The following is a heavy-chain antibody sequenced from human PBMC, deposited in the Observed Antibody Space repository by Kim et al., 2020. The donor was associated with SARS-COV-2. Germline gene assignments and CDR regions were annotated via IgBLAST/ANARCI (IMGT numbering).Heavy chain of an antibody. Sequence: GGSLRLSCAASGFTFNTYAMSWVRQAPGKGLEWVSAINAGGDSTYYADPVRGRFTTSRDNSKNTVYLQMTSLRAEDTAVFYCAQGDGLDYWGQGTLFTVS. CDR3: AQGDGLDY. CDR2: INAGGDST. V-gene: IGHV3-23*01. J-gene: IGHJ4*02. CDR1: GFTFNTYA.